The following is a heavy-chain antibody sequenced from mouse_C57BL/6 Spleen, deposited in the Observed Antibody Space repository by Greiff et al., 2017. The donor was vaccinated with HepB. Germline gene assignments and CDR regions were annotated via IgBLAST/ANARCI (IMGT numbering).Heavy chain of an antibody. CDR1: GYAFSSSW. Sequence: VQLQQSGPELVKPGASVKISCKASGYAFSSSWMNWVKQRPGKGLEWIGRIYPGDGDTNYNGKFKGKATLTADKSSSTAYMQLSSLTSEDSAVYFCARSIQLGFDYWGQGTTLTVSS. V-gene: IGHV1-82*01. J-gene: IGHJ2*01. CDR2: IYPGDGDT. CDR3: ARSIQLGFDY. D-gene: IGHD4-1*02.